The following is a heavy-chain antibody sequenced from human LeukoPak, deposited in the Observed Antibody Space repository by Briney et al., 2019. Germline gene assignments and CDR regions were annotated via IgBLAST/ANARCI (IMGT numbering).Heavy chain of an antibody. Sequence: GGSLRLSCAASGFTFSSYGMHWVRQAPGKGLEWVAVISYDGSNKYYADSVKGRFTISRDNSKNTLYLQMNSLRAEDTAVYYCAKDHDYKDYYYGMDVWGQGTTVTVSS. V-gene: IGHV3-30*18. CDR1: GFTFSSYG. CDR3: AKDHDYKDYYYGMDV. CDR2: ISYDGSNK. J-gene: IGHJ6*02. D-gene: IGHD4-11*01.